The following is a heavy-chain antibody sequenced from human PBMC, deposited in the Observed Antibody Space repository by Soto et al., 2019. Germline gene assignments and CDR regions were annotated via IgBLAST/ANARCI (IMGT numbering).Heavy chain of an antibody. CDR2: ISYDGSNK. Sequence: GGSLRLSCAASGFTFSSYAMHGVRQAPGKGLEWVAVISYDGSNKYYADSVNGRFTISRDNSKNTLYLQMNSLRAEDTAVYYCARDRRNLVFYYYGMDVWGQGTTVTVSS. CDR3: ARDRRNLVFYYYGMDV. D-gene: IGHD1-7*01. J-gene: IGHJ6*02. V-gene: IGHV3-30-3*01. CDR1: GFTFSSYA.